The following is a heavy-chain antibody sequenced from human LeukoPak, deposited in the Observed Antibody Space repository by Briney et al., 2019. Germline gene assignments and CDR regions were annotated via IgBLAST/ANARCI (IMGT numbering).Heavy chain of an antibody. J-gene: IGHJ5*02. D-gene: IGHD3-22*01. CDR1: GFTFSSYA. Sequence: GGSLRLSCAASGFTFSSYAMSWVRQAPGKGLEWVSAISGSAGSTYYADSVKGRFTISRDNSKNTLYLQMNSLRAEDTAVYYCATTRGDYYDSSGYPVPWGQGTLVTVSS. CDR2: ISGSAGST. V-gene: IGHV3-23*01. CDR3: ATTRGDYYDSSGYPVP.